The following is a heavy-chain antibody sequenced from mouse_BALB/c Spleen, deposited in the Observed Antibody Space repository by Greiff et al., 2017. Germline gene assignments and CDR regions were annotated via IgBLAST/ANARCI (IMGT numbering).Heavy chain of an antibody. J-gene: IGHJ2*01. D-gene: IGHD2-4*01. V-gene: IGHV14-1*02. Sequence: VQLQQSGAELVRPGALVKLSCKASGFNIKDYYMHWVKQRPEQGLEWIGWIDPENGNTIYDPKFQGKASITADTSSNTAYLQLSSLTSEDTAVYYCARSHYDYDADYWGQGTTLTVSS. CDR2: IDPENGNT. CDR1: GFNIKDYY. CDR3: ARSHYDYDADY.